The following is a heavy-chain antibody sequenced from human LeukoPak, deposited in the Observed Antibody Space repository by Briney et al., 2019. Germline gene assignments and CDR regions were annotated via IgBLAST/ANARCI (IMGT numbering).Heavy chain of an antibody. CDR3: ARHRDGYNPFDY. D-gene: IGHD5-24*01. Sequence: KVSCKASGGTFSSYAISWVRQMPGKGLEWMGIIYPGNHGARYSPSFQGQVIISADESISTAYLQWSSLKDSDTAIYYCARHRDGYNPFDYWGQGTLVTVPS. CDR2: IYPGNHGA. J-gene: IGHJ4*02. CDR1: GGTFSSYA. V-gene: IGHV5-51*01.